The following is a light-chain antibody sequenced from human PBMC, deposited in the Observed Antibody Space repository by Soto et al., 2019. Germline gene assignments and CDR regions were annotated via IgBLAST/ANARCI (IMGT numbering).Light chain of an antibody. V-gene: IGKV3D-20*02. CDR1: QTVTSSY. J-gene: IGKJ5*01. Sequence: EIVLTQSPDILSLSPGERATLSCRASQTVTSSYFAWYQQRPGQAPRLLIFGASNRATGIPARFSGSGSGTDFTLTINSLEPEDFAVYYCQQRSSWPITFGQGTRLEIK. CDR2: GAS. CDR3: QQRSSWPIT.